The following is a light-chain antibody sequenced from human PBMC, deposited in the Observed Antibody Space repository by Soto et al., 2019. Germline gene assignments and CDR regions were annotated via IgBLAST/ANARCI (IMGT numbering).Light chain of an antibody. CDR3: AAWDDSLNGPV. J-gene: IGLJ2*01. Sequence: QAVVTQPPSASGTPGQRVTISCSGISSNIGSNTVNWYQQLPGTAPKLLMYSYNQRPSGIPDRFSGSKSGTSASLAISGLQSEDEDDYYCAAWDDSLNGPVFGGGTKLTVL. V-gene: IGLV1-44*01. CDR2: SYN. CDR1: SSNIGSNT.